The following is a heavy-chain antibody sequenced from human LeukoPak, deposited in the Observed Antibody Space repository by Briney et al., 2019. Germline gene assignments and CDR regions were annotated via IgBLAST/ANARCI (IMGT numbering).Heavy chain of an antibody. CDR2: ISAYNGNT. D-gene: IGHD4-11*01. V-gene: IGHV1-18*01. Sequence: GASVKVSCKASGYTFTSYGISWVRQAPGQGLEWMGWISAYNGNTNYAQKLQGRVTMTTDTSTSTAYMELRSLRSDDTAVYYCARVGWIYSNSPEGFDAFDIWGQGTMVTVSS. CDR1: GYTFTSYG. J-gene: IGHJ3*02. CDR3: ARVGWIYSNSPEGFDAFDI.